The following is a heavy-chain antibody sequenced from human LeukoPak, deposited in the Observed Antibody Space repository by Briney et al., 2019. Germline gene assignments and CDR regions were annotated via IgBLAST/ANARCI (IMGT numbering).Heavy chain of an antibody. CDR1: GYSFTSYW. J-gene: IGHJ6*03. CDR3: ARSQGSGYPSYYYYYYMDV. V-gene: IGHV5-51*01. Sequence: GESLKISCKGSGYSFTSYWIGWVRQMPGKGLEWMGIIYPGDSDTRYSPSFQGQVTISADKSISTAYLQWSSLKASDTAMYYCARSQGSGYPSYYYYYYMDVWGKGTTVTVSS. D-gene: IGHD3-3*01. CDR2: IYPGDSDT.